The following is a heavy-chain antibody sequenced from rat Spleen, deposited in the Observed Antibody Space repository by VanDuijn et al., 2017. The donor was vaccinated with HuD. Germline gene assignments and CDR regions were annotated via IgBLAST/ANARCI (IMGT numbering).Heavy chain of an antibody. J-gene: IGHJ3*01. Sequence: EVQLQESGPGLVKPSQSLSLTCSVTGYSITSNYWGWIRKFPGNKMEWMGYISYSGSTSYNPSLKSRISITRDTSKNQFFLQLNSVTTEDTATYYCARYEGTTSYNWFAYWGQGTLVTVSS. CDR2: ISYSGST. D-gene: IGHD1-5*01. V-gene: IGHV3-1*01. CDR1: GYSITSNY. CDR3: ARYEGTTSYNWFAY.